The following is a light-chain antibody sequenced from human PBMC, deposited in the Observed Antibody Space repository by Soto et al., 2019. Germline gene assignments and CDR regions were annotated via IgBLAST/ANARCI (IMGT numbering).Light chain of an antibody. V-gene: IGKV2-30*01. J-gene: IGKJ2*01. Sequence: DVVLTQSPLSLPVTLGQPASISCRSSQSLLYSDGNTYLNWFQQRPGQSPRRLFSKVSDRDSGVPDRFSGSGSGTDFTLKISRVEAEDVGIYYCMQGTHWPRTFGQGTKVDSK. CDR1: QSLLYSDGNTY. CDR3: MQGTHWPRT. CDR2: KVS.